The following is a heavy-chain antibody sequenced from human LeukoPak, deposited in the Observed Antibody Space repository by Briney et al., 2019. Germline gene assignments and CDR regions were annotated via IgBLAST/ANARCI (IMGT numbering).Heavy chain of an antibody. J-gene: IGHJ4*02. D-gene: IGHD7-27*01. CDR3: ARLTGDGY. CDR1: GFTFTTYA. Sequence: GGSLRLSCAVSGFTFTTYAMHWVRQAPGKGLEWVAVISSDGSNKYYADSVKGRFTISRDNSKNTLYLQMNSLRVEDTAMYYCARLTGDGYWGQGTLVTVSS. CDR2: ISSDGSNK. V-gene: IGHV3-30-3*01.